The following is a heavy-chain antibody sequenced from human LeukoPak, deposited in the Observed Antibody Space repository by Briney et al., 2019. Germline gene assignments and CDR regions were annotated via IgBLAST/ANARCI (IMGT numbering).Heavy chain of an antibody. CDR2: IRYDGIHE. CDR3: AKDSRTYSSSWYFNWFDP. D-gene: IGHD6-13*01. J-gene: IGHJ5*02. CDR1: GFTFSSYS. Sequence: GGSLRLSCAASGFTFSSYSMNWVRQAPGKGLEWVAFIRYDGIHEFYADSVKGRFTISRDNSKNTLFLQMNSLRVEDAAVYYCAKDSRTYSSSWYFNWFDPWGQGTLVTVSS. V-gene: IGHV3-30*02.